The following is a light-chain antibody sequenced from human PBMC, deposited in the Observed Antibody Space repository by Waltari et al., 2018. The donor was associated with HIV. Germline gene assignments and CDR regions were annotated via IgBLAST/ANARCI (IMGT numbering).Light chain of an antibody. V-gene: IGLV2-14*03. CDR2: DVS. Sequence: QSALTQPASVSGSPGQSITISCTGSSSDVGGYNYVSWYQQHPGKAPRLMIYDVSTRPSGVSDRFSGSKSGDTASLTISGLQAEDKADYYCESYTSTSVWVFGGGTRLTVL. CDR1: SSDVGGYNY. J-gene: IGLJ3*02. CDR3: ESYTSTSVWV.